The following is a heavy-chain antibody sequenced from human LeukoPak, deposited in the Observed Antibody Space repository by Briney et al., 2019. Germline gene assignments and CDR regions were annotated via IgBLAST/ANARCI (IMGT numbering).Heavy chain of an antibody. J-gene: IGHJ4*02. CDR3: AKDRSRNWNEPTVFDY. V-gene: IGHV3-23*01. CDR1: GFTFSSYA. D-gene: IGHD1-20*01. CDR2: TSGSGGST. Sequence: GGSLRLSCAASGFTFSSYAMSWVRQAPGKGLEWVSATSGSGGSTYYADSVKGRFTISRDNSKNTLYLQMNSLRAEDTAVYYCAKDRSRNWNEPTVFDYWGQGTLVTVSS.